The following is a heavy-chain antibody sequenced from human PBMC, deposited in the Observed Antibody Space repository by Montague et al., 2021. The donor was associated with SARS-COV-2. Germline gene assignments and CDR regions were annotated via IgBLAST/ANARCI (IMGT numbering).Heavy chain of an antibody. CDR2: IWYDGSNK. J-gene: IGHJ4*02. Sequence: SRSLSLSASGFPFSSYGMHWVRQAPGKGLEWVAVIWYDGSNKYYADSVKGRFTISRDNSKNTLYLQMNSLRAEDTAVYYCARGRQSLYSNYLGGVSPYYFDYWGQGTLVTVSS. CDR1: GFPFSSYG. V-gene: IGHV3-33*01. CDR3: ARGRQSLYSNYLGGVSPYYFDY. D-gene: IGHD4-11*01.